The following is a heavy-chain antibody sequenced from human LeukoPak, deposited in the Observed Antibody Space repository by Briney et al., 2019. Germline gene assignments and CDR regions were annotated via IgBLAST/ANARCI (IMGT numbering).Heavy chain of an antibody. CDR1: GYTFTSYY. V-gene: IGHV1-46*01. Sequence: ASVKVSCQASGYTFTSYYMHWVRQAPRQGLEWMGIINPSGGSTSYAQKFQGRVTMTRDTSTSTVYMELSSLRSEDTAVYYCARDFTVTGFDYWGQGTLVTVFS. D-gene: IGHD4-17*01. J-gene: IGHJ4*02. CDR2: INPSGGST. CDR3: ARDFTVTGFDY.